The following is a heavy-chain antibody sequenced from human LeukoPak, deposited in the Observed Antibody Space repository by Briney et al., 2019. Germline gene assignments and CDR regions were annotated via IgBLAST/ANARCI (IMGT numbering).Heavy chain of an antibody. Sequence: GASVKVSCEASGGTFSSYAISWVRQAPGQGLEWMGRIIPILGIANYAQKFQGRVTITADKSTSTAYMELSSLRSEDTAVYYCARGGTAWFGELFAFDIWGQGTMVTVSS. CDR3: ARGGTAWFGELFAFDI. CDR2: IIPILGIA. J-gene: IGHJ3*02. D-gene: IGHD3-10*01. V-gene: IGHV1-69*04. CDR1: GGTFSSYA.